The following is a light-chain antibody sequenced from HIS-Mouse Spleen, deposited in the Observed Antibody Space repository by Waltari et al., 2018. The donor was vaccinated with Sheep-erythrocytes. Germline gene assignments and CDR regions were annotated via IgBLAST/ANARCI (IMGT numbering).Light chain of an antibody. J-gene: IGLJ2*01. CDR2: DVS. V-gene: IGLV2-11*01. CDR1: SSAVGGSNF. Sequence: QPALTQPRSVSGSPGQSVTISCTGTSSAVGGSNFVSWYQQHPGKAPQLMIYDVSKRPSGVPDRFAGSKSGNTASLTISGLQAEDEAAYYCCSYAGSYTVVFGGGTKLTVL. CDR3: CSYAGSYTVV.